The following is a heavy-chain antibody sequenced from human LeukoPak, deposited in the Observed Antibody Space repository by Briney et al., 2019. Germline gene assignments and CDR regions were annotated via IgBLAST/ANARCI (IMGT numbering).Heavy chain of an antibody. CDR2: IYYSGST. CDR1: GGSISSYY. V-gene: IGHV4-59*01. D-gene: IGHD2-15*01. J-gene: IGHJ4*02. Sequence: SETLSLTCTVSGGSISSYYWSWIRKPPGKGLVWSGYIYYSGSTNYNPSLKSRVTISVDTSKNQFSLKLSSVTAADPAVYYCARAAYCRGGSCYAFDYWGQGTLVTVSS. CDR3: ARAAYCRGGSCYAFDY.